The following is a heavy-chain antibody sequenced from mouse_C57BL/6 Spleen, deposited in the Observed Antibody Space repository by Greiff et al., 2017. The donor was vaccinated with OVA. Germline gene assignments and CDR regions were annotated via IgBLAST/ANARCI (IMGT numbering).Heavy chain of an antibody. CDR3: AREGGYSFYAMDY. CDR2: ISDGGSYT. Sequence: EVKVVESGGGLVKPGGSLKLSCAASGFTFSSYAMSWVRQTPEKRLEWVATISDGGSYTYYPDNVKGRFTISRDNAKNNLYLQMSHLKSEDTAMYYCAREGGYSFYAMDYWGQGTSVTVSS. J-gene: IGHJ4*01. D-gene: IGHD2-3*01. V-gene: IGHV5-4*01. CDR1: GFTFSSYA.